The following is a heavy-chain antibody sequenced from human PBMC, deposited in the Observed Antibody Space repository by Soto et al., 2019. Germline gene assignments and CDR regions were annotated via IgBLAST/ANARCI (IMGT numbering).Heavy chain of an antibody. J-gene: IGHJ3*02. CDR2: IYDGGTI. CDR1: GVSISGYF. D-gene: IGHD6-25*01. Sequence: SETLSLTCAVSGVSISGYFWSWIRQPPGKALEWIAYIYDGGTINYNPSLKSRVTISLGTSNNQFSLTMNSVTASDTAVYFGTRLKPRDGSVDIWGQGTMVTVSS. V-gene: IGHV4-59*08. CDR3: TRLKPRDGSVDI.